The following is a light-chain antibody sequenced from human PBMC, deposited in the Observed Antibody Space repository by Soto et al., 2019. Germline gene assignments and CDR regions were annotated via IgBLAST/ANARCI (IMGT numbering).Light chain of an antibody. J-gene: IGKJ2*01. V-gene: IGKV1-39*01. CDR2: AAS. CDR1: QSISVH. CDR3: QQSYITPYT. Sequence: DIQMTQSPSSLSASVRDTVTITCRASQSISVHLNWYQQKPGEVPKLLIYAASNLHSGVPSRFSGSRSQTDFALTISSLQPEDFAPYYCQQSYITPYTFGQGTRLEIK.